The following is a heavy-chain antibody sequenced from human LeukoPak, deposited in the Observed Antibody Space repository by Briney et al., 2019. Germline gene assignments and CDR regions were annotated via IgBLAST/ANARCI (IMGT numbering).Heavy chain of an antibody. CDR1: GGTFSNYA. V-gene: IGHV1-69*06. CDR2: IIPIFGTA. D-gene: IGHD2-15*01. Sequence: GASVKVSCKASGGTFSNYAISWVRQAPGQGLEWMGGIIPIFGTANYAQKFRGRVTITADKSTRTAYMELSSLRSEDTAVYYCARGEVVAARFDFWGQGTLVTVSS. CDR3: ARGEVVAARFDF. J-gene: IGHJ4*02.